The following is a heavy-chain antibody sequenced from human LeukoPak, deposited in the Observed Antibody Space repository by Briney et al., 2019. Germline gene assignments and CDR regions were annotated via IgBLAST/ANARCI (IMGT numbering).Heavy chain of an antibody. CDR1: GFTFSSYS. Sequence: GGSLRLSCAASGFTFSSYSMNWVRQAPGKGLEWVSSISSSSSYIYYAASVKGRFTISRDNAKNSLYLQMNSLRAEDTAVYYCARDSNCGGDCYIDYWGQGTLVTVSS. D-gene: IGHD2-21*02. CDR2: ISSSSSYI. J-gene: IGHJ4*02. CDR3: ARDSNCGGDCYIDY. V-gene: IGHV3-21*01.